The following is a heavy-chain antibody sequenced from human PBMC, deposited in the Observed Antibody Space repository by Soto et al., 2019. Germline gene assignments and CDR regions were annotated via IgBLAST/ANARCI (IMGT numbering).Heavy chain of an antibody. CDR3: ARETYYYAGSGYFPDAFGI. V-gene: IGHV1-46*01. CDR2: INPSGGST. J-gene: IGHJ3*02. Sequence: PSVKDSCKASGYPFTSYYMHWVRQAPGQGLEWMGIINPSGGSTSYAQKFQGRVTMTRDTSTSTVYMELSSLRSEDTAVYYCARETYYYAGSGYFPDAFGIWGQGTMVT. D-gene: IGHD3-22*01. CDR1: GYPFTSYY.